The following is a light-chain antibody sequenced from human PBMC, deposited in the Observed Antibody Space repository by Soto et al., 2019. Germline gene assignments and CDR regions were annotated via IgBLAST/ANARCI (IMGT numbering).Light chain of an antibody. Sequence: IVMTQSAAILSVSPGERATLSCRASQSVSSNLAWYQQKPGQAPRLLIYGASTRATGIPARFSGSGSGTEFTLTISSLQSEDFAVYYCQQYNNWPWTFGQGTKV. V-gene: IGKV3-15*01. CDR1: QSVSSN. CDR2: GAS. J-gene: IGKJ1*01. CDR3: QQYNNWPWT.